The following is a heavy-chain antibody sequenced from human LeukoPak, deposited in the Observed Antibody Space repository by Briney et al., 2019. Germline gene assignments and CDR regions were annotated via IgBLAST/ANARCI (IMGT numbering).Heavy chain of an antibody. CDR1: GGSISSDY. D-gene: IGHD3-22*01. Sequence: SETLSLTCTVSGGSISSDYWSWIRQPPGKGLEWIGYFYYLGATNYNPSLESRVAISTGTSKTQFSLKVTSVTAADTAVYYCAKEGSSGLFDSWGQGILVTVSS. J-gene: IGHJ4*02. V-gene: IGHV4-59*01. CDR2: FYYLGAT. CDR3: AKEGSSGLFDS.